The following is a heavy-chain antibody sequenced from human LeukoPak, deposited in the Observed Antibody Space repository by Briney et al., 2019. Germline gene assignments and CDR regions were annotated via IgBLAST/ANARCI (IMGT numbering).Heavy chain of an antibody. V-gene: IGHV4-61*05. CDR2: IYYSGST. Sequence: SETLSLTCTVSGGSISSSTYYWGWIRQPPGKGLEWIGYIYYSGSTNYNPSLKSRVTISVDTSKNQFSLKLSSVTAADTAVYYCARTYCSGGSCYDLDYWGQGTLVTVSS. J-gene: IGHJ4*02. CDR1: GGSISSSTYY. CDR3: ARTYCSGGSCYDLDY. D-gene: IGHD2-15*01.